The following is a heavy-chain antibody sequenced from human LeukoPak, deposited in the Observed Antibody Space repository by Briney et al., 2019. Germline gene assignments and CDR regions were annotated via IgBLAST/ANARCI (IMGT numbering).Heavy chain of an antibody. V-gene: IGHV3-11*03. CDR1: GFRFSDEY. J-gene: IGHJ4*02. CDR3: VRSRGTGPGAHFDV. Sequence: GGSLRLSCAASGFRFSDEYMSWIRQAPGQGLEWISYISSSGSDTNYADSVRGRFTISRDNAKNSLFLQMNSLRGEDTAVYFCVRSRGTGPGAHFDVWGQGALVSVSS. CDR2: ISSSGSDT. D-gene: IGHD3/OR15-3a*01.